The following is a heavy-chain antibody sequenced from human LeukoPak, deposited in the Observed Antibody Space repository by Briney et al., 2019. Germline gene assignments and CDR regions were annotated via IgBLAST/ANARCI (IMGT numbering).Heavy chain of an antibody. Sequence: GGSLRLSCAASGFTFSSYNMNWVRQAPGKGLEWVSSITSGSTYIFYADPVKGRFTISRDNAKKSLYLQMDSLSAEDTAVYYCARYSGTYRDYWGQGILVTVSS. D-gene: IGHD3-10*01. J-gene: IGHJ4*02. CDR3: ARYSGTYRDY. V-gene: IGHV3-21*01. CDR1: GFTFSSYN. CDR2: ITSGSTYI.